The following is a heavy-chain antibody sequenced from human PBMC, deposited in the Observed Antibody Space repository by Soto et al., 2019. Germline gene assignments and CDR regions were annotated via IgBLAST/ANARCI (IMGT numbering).Heavy chain of an antibody. CDR3: AHRRCPNEYGWDV. CDR1: GFSLNTGGVG. Sequence: QITLKESGPTLVKATQALTLTCTFSGFSLNTGGVGVCWIRQPPGKALEWLAPASWNDDERYRPSLRSRITITKDSSKNQVVLIMTNMDTVDTATYFCAHRRCPNEYGWDVWGQGTTVTVSS. CDR2: ASWNDDE. D-gene: IGHD3-16*01. J-gene: IGHJ6*02. V-gene: IGHV2-5*01.